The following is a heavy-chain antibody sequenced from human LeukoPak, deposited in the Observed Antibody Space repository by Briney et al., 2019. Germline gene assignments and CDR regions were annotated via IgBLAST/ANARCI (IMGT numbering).Heavy chain of an antibody. J-gene: IGHJ4*02. CDR1: GYTFTSYY. V-gene: IGHV1-46*01. CDR3: ARDQGIYNHRIIDS. D-gene: IGHD5-12*01. CDR2: INPSGGST. Sequence: ASVKVSCKASGYTFTSYYMHWVRQAPGQGLEWMGIINPSGGSTSYAQKFQGRVTMTRDTSTSTASMELRSLRSDDTAVYYCARDQGIYNHRIIDSWGQGTLVTVSS.